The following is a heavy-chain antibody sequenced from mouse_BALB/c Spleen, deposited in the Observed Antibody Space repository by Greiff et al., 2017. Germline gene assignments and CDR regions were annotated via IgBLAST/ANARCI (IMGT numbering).Heavy chain of an antibody. CDR1: GFTFSSYA. CDR3: AREGYGNYPFAY. D-gene: IGHD2-10*02. V-gene: IGHV5-6-5*01. Sequence: EVQLVESGGGLVKPGGSLKLSCAASGFTFSSYAMSWVRQTPEKRLEWVASISSGGSTYYPDSVKGRFTISRDNARNILYLQMSSLRSEDTAMYYCAREGYGNYPFAYWGQGTLVTVSA. CDR2: ISSGGST. J-gene: IGHJ3*01.